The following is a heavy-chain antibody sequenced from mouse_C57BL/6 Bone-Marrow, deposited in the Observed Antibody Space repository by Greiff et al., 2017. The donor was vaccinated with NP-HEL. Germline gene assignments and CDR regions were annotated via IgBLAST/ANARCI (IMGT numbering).Heavy chain of an antibody. J-gene: IGHJ3*01. CDR2: IYPGRGST. Sequence: QVQLQQPGAELVKPGASVRRSCKASGYTFTGYGITWVKQRPGQGLGGIGDIYPGRGSTNYNEKFKSNATLTVDTSSSTAYMQLSSLTSEDSAVYYCASLVAYWGQGTLVTVSA. CDR1: GYTFTGYG. CDR3: ASLVAY. V-gene: IGHV1-55*01.